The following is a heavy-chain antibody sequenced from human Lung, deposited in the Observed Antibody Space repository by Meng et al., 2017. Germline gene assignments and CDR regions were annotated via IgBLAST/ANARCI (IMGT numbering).Heavy chain of an antibody. CDR3: ARKAGNCISTTCHSLDY. J-gene: IGHJ4*02. CDR1: GGIFSNYV. CDR2: INAVFGTT. D-gene: IGHD2-2*01. V-gene: IGHV1-69*13. Sequence: SVKVSCKVLGGIFSNYVIGWVRQAPGQGLEWMGGINAVFGTTNYAQKFQDRVTITSDESTSTVYMELTRLTSEDTAVYFCARKAGNCISTTCHSLDYWGQGTLVTVSS.